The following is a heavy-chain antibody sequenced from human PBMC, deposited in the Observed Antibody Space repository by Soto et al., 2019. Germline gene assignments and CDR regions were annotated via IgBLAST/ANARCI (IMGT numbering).Heavy chain of an antibody. CDR1: GYTFTSYA. CDR2: INAGNGNT. Sequence: ASVRVSCKASGYTFTSYAMHWVRQAPGQRLEWMGWINAGNGNTKYSQKFQGRVTITRDTSASTAYMELSSLRSEDTAVYYCARGSGPMIEWHWGQGTLVTVSS. J-gene: IGHJ4*02. D-gene: IGHD3-22*01. CDR3: ARGSGPMIEWH. V-gene: IGHV1-3*01.